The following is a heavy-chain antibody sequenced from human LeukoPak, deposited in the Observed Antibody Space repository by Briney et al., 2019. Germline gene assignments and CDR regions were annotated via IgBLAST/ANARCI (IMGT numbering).Heavy chain of an antibody. D-gene: IGHD3-10*01. CDR2: ISGSGGST. V-gene: IGHV3-23*01. Sequence: AISGSGGSTYYAYSVKGRFTVSRDNSKNTLYLQMNSLRAEDTAVYYCAKPQTPQITMVRGVIIRGDWFDPWGQGTLVIVSS. CDR3: AKPQTPQITMVRGVIIRGDWFDP. J-gene: IGHJ5*02.